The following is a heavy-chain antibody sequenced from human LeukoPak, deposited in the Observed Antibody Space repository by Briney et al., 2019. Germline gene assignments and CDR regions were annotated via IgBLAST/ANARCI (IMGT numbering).Heavy chain of an antibody. CDR3: AKGLTAMDGSFDY. D-gene: IGHD5-18*01. V-gene: IGHV3-30*18. J-gene: IGHJ4*02. CDR2: ISYDGSNK. CDR1: GFTFSSYG. Sequence: GGSLRLSCAASGFTFSSYGMHWVRQAPGKGLEWVAVISYDGSNKYYADSVKGRFTISRDNAKNSLYLQMNSLRAEDTALYYCAKGLTAMDGSFDYWGQGTLVTVSS.